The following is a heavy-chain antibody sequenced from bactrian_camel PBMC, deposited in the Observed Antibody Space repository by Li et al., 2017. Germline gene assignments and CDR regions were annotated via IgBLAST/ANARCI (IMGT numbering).Heavy chain of an antibody. CDR2: VASDGTI. D-gene: IGHD7*01. V-gene: IGHV3S53*01. Sequence: HVQLVESGGGSVQPGGSLRLSCDASGYTYSSNCMGWFRQGAGLKREGVAAVASDGTIDYADSVKGRFTVSKDSAKNTLYLQMNSLKPEDTAVYYCVRDGDGGWRFAYWGQGTQVTVS. J-gene: IGHJ4*01. CDR1: GYTYSSNC. CDR3: VRDGDGGWRFAY.